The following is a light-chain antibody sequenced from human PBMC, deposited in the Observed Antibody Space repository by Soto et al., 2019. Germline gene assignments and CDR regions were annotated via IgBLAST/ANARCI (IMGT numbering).Light chain of an antibody. J-gene: IGKJ1*01. CDR2: KAS. V-gene: IGKV1-5*03. Sequence: DIQMTQSPSTLSVSVGDIVTITCRASQTIISWLAWYQQKPGKAPKLLIYKASTLKSGVPSRFSGSGSGTEFPLTISSLQPDHFETYYCQQYNSDSAAFGQGTKVDIK. CDR3: QQYNSDSAA. CDR1: QTIISW.